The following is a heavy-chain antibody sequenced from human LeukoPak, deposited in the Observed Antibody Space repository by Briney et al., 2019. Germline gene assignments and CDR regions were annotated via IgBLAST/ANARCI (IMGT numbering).Heavy chain of an antibody. Sequence: SETLSLTCTVSGGSISSGDYYWSWIRQPPGKGLEWIGYIYYSGSTYYNPSLKSRVTISVDTSKNQFSLKLSSVTAADTAVYYCCSGSQLGMDYWGQGTLVTVSP. CDR1: GGSISSGDYY. CDR3: CSGSQLGMDY. D-gene: IGHD1-26*01. CDR2: IYYSGST. V-gene: IGHV4-30-4*01. J-gene: IGHJ4*02.